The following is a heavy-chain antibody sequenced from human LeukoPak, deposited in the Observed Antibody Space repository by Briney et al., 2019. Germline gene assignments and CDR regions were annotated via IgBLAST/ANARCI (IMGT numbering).Heavy chain of an antibody. CDR2: IYYSGST. D-gene: IGHD5-18*01. V-gene: IGHV4-39*01. Sequence: PSETLSLTCTVSGGSISSSSYYWGWIRQPPGKGLEWIGSIYYSGSTYYNPSLKSRVTISVDTSKNQFSLKLSSVTAADTAVYYCARLTDTAMSHPVGDVWGQGTTVTVSS. CDR3: ARLTDTAMSHPVGDV. J-gene: IGHJ6*02. CDR1: GGSISSSSYY.